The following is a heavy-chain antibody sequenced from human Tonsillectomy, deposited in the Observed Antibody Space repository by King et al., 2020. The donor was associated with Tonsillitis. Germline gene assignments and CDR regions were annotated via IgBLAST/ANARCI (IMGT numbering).Heavy chain of an antibody. CDR3: AVADSDILTGRIYYFDY. V-gene: IGHV1-46*01. CDR1: GYTFTSYY. CDR2: INPSGGST. D-gene: IGHD3-9*01. Sequence: VQLVESGAEVKKPGASVKVSCKASGYTFTSYYMHWVRQAPGQGLEWMGIINPSGGSTSYAQKFQGRVTMTRDTSTSPVYMGLSSLRSEDTAVSYCAVADSDILTGRIYYFDYWGQGTLVTVSS. J-gene: IGHJ4*02.